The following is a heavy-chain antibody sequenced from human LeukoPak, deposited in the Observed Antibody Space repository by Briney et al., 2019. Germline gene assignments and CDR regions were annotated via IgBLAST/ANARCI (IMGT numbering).Heavy chain of an antibody. CDR3: AKAKASGLRRDAFDI. V-gene: IGHV3-23*01. CDR1: GFTFSSYG. J-gene: IGHJ3*02. Sequence: PGGSLRLSCAASGFTFSSYGMSWVRQAPGKGLEWVSAISGTGGSTYYADSVKGRFTISRDNAKNSLYLQMNSLRAEDMALYYCAKAKASGLRRDAFDIWGQGTMVTVSS. D-gene: IGHD4-17*01. CDR2: ISGTGGST.